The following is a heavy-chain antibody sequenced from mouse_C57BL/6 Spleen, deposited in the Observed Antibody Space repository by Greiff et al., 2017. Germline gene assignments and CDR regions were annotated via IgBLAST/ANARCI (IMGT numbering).Heavy chain of an antibody. CDR2: IYPGDGDT. Sequence: QVQLKESGAELVKPGASVKISCKASGYAFSSYWMNWVKQRPGKGLEWIGQIYPGDGDTNYNGKFKGKATLTADKSSSTAYMQLSSLTSEDSAVYFCARSGDYDDGYYFDYWGQGTTLTVSS. V-gene: IGHV1-80*01. CDR3: ARSGDYDDGYYFDY. J-gene: IGHJ2*01. D-gene: IGHD2-4*01. CDR1: GYAFSSYW.